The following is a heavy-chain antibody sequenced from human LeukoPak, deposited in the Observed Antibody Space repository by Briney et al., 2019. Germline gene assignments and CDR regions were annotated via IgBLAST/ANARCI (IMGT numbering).Heavy chain of an antibody. V-gene: IGHV3-33*01. CDR3: ASYYYDPYYFDY. CDR1: GYTFSGYG. D-gene: IGHD3-22*01. Sequence: PGGSLRLSCVASGYTFSGYGMHWVRQAPGKGLEWVAVIWWDGSKKYYADSVKGRFTISRDDSRNTLYLQMNSLRAEDTAVYYCASYYYDPYYFDYWGQGTLVTVSS. J-gene: IGHJ4*02. CDR2: IWWDGSKK.